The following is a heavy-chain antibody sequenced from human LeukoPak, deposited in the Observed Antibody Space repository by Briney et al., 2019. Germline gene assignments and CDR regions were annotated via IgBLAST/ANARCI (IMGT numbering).Heavy chain of an antibody. D-gene: IGHD2-8*01. V-gene: IGHV1-2*02. CDR3: ARDCSNGVCFPRDY. J-gene: IGHJ4*02. CDR1: GYTFIGYY. CDR2: INPNSGDT. Sequence: ASVKDSCKASGYTFIGYYMHWVRQAPGQGLEWMGWINPNSGDTNYSQKFQGRVTMTTDTSTSTYYMELSSLRSDDTAVYYCARDCSNGVCFPRDYWGQGTLVTVAT.